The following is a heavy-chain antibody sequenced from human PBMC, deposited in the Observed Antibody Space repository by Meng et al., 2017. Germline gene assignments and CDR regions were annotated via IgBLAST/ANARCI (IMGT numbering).Heavy chain of an antibody. V-gene: IGHV3-33*08. D-gene: IGHD3-10*01. CDR3: ARESITMVRGVIKINYYYYGMDV. Sequence: GESLKISCAASGFTFSSYAMHWVRQAPGKGLEWVAVIWYDVSNKYYADSVKGRFTISRDNSKNTLYLQMNSLRAEDTAVYYCARESITMVRGVIKINYYYYGMDVWGQGTTVTVSS. J-gene: IGHJ6*02. CDR2: IWYDVSNK. CDR1: GFTFSSYA.